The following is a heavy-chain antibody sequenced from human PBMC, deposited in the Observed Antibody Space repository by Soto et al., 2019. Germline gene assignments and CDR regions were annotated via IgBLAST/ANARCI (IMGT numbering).Heavy chain of an antibody. D-gene: IGHD6-13*01. V-gene: IGHV5-10-1*01. CDR1: GYSFTSYW. Sequence: PGESLKISCKGSGYSFTSYWISWVRQMPGKGLEWMGRIDPSDSYTNYSPSFQGHVTISADKSISTAYLQWSSLKASDTAMYYCARTNSSSWYYYYYGMDVWGQGTTITVSS. CDR2: IDPSDSYT. J-gene: IGHJ6*02. CDR3: ARTNSSSWYYYYYGMDV.